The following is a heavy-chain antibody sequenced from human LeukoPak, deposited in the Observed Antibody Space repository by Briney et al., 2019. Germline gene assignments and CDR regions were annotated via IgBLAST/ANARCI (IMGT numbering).Heavy chain of an antibody. CDR3: AKLTTVTQRADY. D-gene: IGHD4-17*01. CDR2: ISYDGSNK. J-gene: IGHJ4*02. Sequence: GGSLRLSCAASGFTSSSYGMHWVRQAPGKGPEWVAVISYDGSNKYYADSVKGRFTISRDNSKNTLYLQMNSLRAEDTAVYYCAKLTTVTQRADYWGQGALVTVSS. V-gene: IGHV3-30*18. CDR1: GFTSSSYG.